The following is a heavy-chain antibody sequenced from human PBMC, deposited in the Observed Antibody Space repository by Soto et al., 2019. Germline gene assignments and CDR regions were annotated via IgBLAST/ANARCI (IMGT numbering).Heavy chain of an antibody. J-gene: IGHJ4*02. CDR1: GFTFSSYG. CDR3: AKYGSGNCSSTSCNFDY. Sequence: GGSLRLSCAASGFTFSSYGMHWVRQAPGKGLEWVSGISGSGGSTYYADSVKGRFTISRDNSKNTLYLQMNSLRAEDTAVYFCAKYGSGNCSSTSCNFDYWGQGTLVTVSS. D-gene: IGHD2-2*01. CDR2: ISGSGGST. V-gene: IGHV3-23*01.